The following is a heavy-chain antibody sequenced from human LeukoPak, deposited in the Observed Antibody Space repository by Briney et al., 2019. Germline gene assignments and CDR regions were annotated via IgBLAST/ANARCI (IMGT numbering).Heavy chain of an antibody. J-gene: IGHJ4*02. V-gene: IGHV3-20*04. CDR3: AKDVYHDFWSGYYPYYFDY. CDR2: VNWNGGER. D-gene: IGHD3-3*01. CDR1: GFTFDDYG. Sequence: PGGSLRLSCAASGFTFDDYGMSWVRQAPGKGLEWVSGVNWNGGERGYADSVKGRFTISRDNSKNTLYLQMNNLRAEDTAVYYCAKDVYHDFWSGYYPYYFDYWGQGTLVTVSS.